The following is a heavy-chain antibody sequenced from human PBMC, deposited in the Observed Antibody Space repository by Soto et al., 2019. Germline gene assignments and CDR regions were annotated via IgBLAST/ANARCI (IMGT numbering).Heavy chain of an antibody. V-gene: IGHV4-34*01. Sequence: SETLSLTCAVYGGSFSGYYWSWIRQPPGKGLEWIGEINHSGSTNYNPSLKSRVTISVDTSKNQFSLKLSSMTAADTAVYYCARPYSSSWYYFDYWGQGTLVTVSS. CDR3: ARPYSSSWYYFDY. J-gene: IGHJ4*02. CDR1: GGSFSGYY. D-gene: IGHD6-13*01. CDR2: INHSGST.